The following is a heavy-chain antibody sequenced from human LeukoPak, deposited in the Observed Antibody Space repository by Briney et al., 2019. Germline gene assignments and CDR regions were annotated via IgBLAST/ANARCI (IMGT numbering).Heavy chain of an antibody. CDR1: GFTFSSIW. CDR2: IKQDGSDN. CDR3: XSGGSYHGH. J-gene: IGHJ4*02. V-gene: IGHV3-7*01. Sequence: GGSLRLSCAASGFTFSSIWMTWVRQAPGKGLEWVANIKQDGSDNYYVDSVKGRFTISRDNAKNSLYLQMNSLRDGDTAVYYCXSGGSYHGHWGQGTLVTVSS. D-gene: IGHD1-26*01.